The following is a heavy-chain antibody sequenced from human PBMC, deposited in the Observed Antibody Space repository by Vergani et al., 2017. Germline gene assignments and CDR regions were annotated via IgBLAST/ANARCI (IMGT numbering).Heavy chain of an antibody. Sequence: EVQLLESGGGLVQPGGSLRLSCAASGFTFSSYAMSWVRQAPGKGLEWVSAISGSGGSTYYADSVKGRFTISRDNSKNTLYLQMNSLRAEDTAVYYCAKGYSGSPYYYYYMDVWGKGTTVTVSS. D-gene: IGHD1-26*01. CDR2: ISGSGGST. CDR1: GFTFSSYA. J-gene: IGHJ6*03. V-gene: IGHV3-23*01. CDR3: AKGYSGSPYYYYYMDV.